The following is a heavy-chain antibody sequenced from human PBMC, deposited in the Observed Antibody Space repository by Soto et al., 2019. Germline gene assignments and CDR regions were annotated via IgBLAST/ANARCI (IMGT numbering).Heavy chain of an antibody. D-gene: IGHD1-20*01. Sequence: QVQLQESGPGLVKPSETLTLTCTVSGGSVSSYYWSWIRQSPGKGLEWIGYIYYSGSTKYKPSLKSRVTIAVDTSENQFALKVSSAAASDTAVYYCAGHSNRNDGLYYFDCCGLGALVTVSS. CDR3: AGHSNRNDGLYYFDC. V-gene: IGHV4-59*08. CDR1: GGSVSSYY. J-gene: IGHJ4*01. CDR2: IYYSGST.